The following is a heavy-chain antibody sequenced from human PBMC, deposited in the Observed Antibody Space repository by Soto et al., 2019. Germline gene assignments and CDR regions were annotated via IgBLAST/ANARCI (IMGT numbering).Heavy chain of an antibody. CDR1: GYTFTSYG. CDR3: ARDFPFPYYYDSSGYQDAFDI. D-gene: IGHD3-22*01. CDR2: ISAYNGNT. J-gene: IGHJ3*02. Sequence: GASVKVSCKASGYTFTSYGISWVRQAPGQGLEWMGWISAYNGNTNYAQKLQGRVTMTTDTSTSTAYMELRSLRSDDTAVYYCARDFPFPYYYDSSGYQDAFDIWGQGTMVTVSS. V-gene: IGHV1-18*01.